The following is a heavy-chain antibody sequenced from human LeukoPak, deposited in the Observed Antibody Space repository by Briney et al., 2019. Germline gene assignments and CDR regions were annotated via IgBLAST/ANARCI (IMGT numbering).Heavy chain of an antibody. V-gene: IGHV1-69*13. CDR3: ARGWLAETTVVTPYNY. J-gene: IGHJ4*02. CDR2: IIPIFGTA. Sequence: SVKVSCKASGGTFSSYVISWVRQAPGQGLEWMGGIIPIFGTANYAQKFQGRVTITAVESMSTAYMELSSLRSEDTAVYYCARGWLAETTVVTPYNYWGQGTLVTVSS. D-gene: IGHD4-23*01. CDR1: GGTFSSYV.